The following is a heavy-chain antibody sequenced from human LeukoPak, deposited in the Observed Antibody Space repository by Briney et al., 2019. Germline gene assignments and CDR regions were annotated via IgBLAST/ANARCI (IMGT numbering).Heavy chain of an antibody. Sequence: GGSLRLSWAASGFTFRSYGMHWVRQAPGKGLEWVAFIRYDGSNKYYADSVKGRFTISRDNSKNTLYLQMNSLRAEDTAVYYCAKPYYDFWSGYPYYFDYWGQGTLVTVSS. CDR2: IRYDGSNK. V-gene: IGHV3-30*02. D-gene: IGHD3-3*01. J-gene: IGHJ4*02. CDR1: GFTFRSYG. CDR3: AKPYYDFWSGYPYYFDY.